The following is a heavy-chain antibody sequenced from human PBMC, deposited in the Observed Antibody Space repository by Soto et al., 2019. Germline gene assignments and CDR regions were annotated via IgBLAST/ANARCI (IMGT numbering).Heavy chain of an antibody. CDR1: GYTLTELS. Sequence: QVQLVQSGAEVKKPGASVKVSCKVSGYTLTELSMHWVRQAPGKGLEWMGNFDPENGETIYAERFQGRVTLAEDTSTDTAYMELSSLTSEDTAVYYCATAVGYSLDPYNMDVWGQGTTVTVSS. J-gene: IGHJ6*02. CDR3: ATAVGYSLDPYNMDV. V-gene: IGHV1-24*01. D-gene: IGHD2-2*03. CDR2: FDPENGET.